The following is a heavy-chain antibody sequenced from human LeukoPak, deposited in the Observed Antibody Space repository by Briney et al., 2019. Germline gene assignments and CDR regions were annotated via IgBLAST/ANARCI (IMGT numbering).Heavy chain of an antibody. CDR2: IIPIFGTA. V-gene: IGHV1-69*01. J-gene: IGHJ4*02. Sequence: SVKVSCKASGGTFSSYAISWVRQAPGQGLEWMGGIIPIFGTANYAQKFQGRVTITADESTSTAYMELSSLRSEDTAVYYCEVQLYGSGSYPNDYWGQGTLVIVSS. CDR1: GGTFSSYA. CDR3: EVQLYGSGSYPNDY. D-gene: IGHD3-10*01.